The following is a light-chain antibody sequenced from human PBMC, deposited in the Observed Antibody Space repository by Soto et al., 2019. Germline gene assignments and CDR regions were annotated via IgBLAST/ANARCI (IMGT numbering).Light chain of an antibody. Sequence: QSALTQPPSASGSPGQSVTISCTGTSSDVGGYNYVSWYQQHPGKAPKLMIYEVTKRPSGVPDRFSGSKSGNTASLTVSGLQAEDEADDYCSSYAGSTLYVFGAGTKLTVL. CDR2: EVT. CDR1: SSDVGGYNY. J-gene: IGLJ1*01. CDR3: SSYAGSTLYV. V-gene: IGLV2-8*01.